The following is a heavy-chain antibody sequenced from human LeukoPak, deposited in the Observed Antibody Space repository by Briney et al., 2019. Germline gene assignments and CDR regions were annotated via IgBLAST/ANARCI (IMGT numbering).Heavy chain of an antibody. V-gene: IGHV1-46*01. CDR1: GYTFTSYY. D-gene: IGHD3-22*01. CDR3: ARAYYHDSSDYYFPLDY. J-gene: IGHJ4*02. Sequence: ASVKVSCKASGYTFTSYYMHWVRQAPGQGLEWMGIINPSGGSTSYAQKFQGRVTMTRDTSTSTVYMELSSLRSEDTAVYYCARAYYHDSSDYYFPLDYWGQGTLVTVSS. CDR2: INPSGGST.